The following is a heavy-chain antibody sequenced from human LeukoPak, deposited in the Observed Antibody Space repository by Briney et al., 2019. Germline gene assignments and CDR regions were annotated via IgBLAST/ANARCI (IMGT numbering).Heavy chain of an antibody. CDR3: ARGTVWRLGSYGLDV. CDR1: GFTFSSYW. CDR2: IYSGGST. Sequence: AGGSLRLSCAASGFTFSSYWMHWVRQAPGKGLVWVSVIYSGGSTYYGESVKGRFTISRDNSKNTVYLQMNALRAEDSAVYYCARGTVWRLGSYGLDVWGQGTTVTVSS. D-gene: IGHD3-16*01. J-gene: IGHJ6*02. V-gene: IGHV3-53*01.